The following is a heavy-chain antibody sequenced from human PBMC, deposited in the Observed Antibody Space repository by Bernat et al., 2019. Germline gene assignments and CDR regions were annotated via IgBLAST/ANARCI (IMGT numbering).Heavy chain of an antibody. CDR1: GYTFSGYY. CDR3: VRGGTTLVTPRSFFFDF. Sequence: QVQLVQSGAEVKKPGASVKVSCKASGYTFSGYYIHWVRQASVHGLEWMGWINPNSGGTNYPHEFQGRVTMTRDTSISTVDMELSRLRSDDTAVYYCVRGGTTLVTPRSFFFDFWGQGTLLTVSS. J-gene: IGHJ4*02. D-gene: IGHD4-23*01. V-gene: IGHV1-2*02. CDR2: INPNSGGT.